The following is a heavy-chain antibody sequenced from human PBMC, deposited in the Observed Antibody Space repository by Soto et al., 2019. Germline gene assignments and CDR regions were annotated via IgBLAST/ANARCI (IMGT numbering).Heavy chain of an antibody. CDR3: ARASTSRWTYLDY. CDR2: INTGNGDT. CDR1: GYTFTSYS. V-gene: IGHV1-3*04. J-gene: IGHJ4*02. Sequence: QAQLVQSGAEVKKPGASVQVSCKASGYTFTSYSMHWVRQAPGQRLEWMGWINTGNGDTKYSQEFQGRVTITRDTSASTAYMELSSLRSEDTAVYYCARASTSRWTYLDYWGQGTLVTVSS. D-gene: IGHD6-13*01.